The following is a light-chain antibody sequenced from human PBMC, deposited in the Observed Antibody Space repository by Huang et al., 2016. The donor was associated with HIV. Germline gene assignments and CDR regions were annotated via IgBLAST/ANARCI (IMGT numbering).Light chain of an antibody. J-gene: IGKJ2*01. CDR3: QQYGSSYT. Sequence: EIVLTQSPGTLSLSPGERATLSCRARQSVSSRYLAWYRQRPGQAPRLVIYGTSNRATGIPDRFSGSGSGTDFTLTISRLEPEDFAVYYCQQYGSSYTFGQGTKLEIK. CDR2: GTS. V-gene: IGKV3-20*01. CDR1: QSVSSRY.